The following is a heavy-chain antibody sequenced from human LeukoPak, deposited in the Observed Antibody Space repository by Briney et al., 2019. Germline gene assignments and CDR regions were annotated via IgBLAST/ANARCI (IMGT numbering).Heavy chain of an antibody. J-gene: IGHJ3*02. CDR3: AREVQPRAAAFDI. V-gene: IGHV1-2*02. CDR1: GYTFTGYY. Sequence: GASVKVSCKASGYTFTGYYIHWVRQAPGQGLEWMGWINPNSGGTNYARKFQGRVTMTRDTSITTAYMELTRLISDETAVYYCAREVQPRAAAFDIWGQGTMVTVSS. CDR2: INPNSGGT. D-gene: IGHD1-1*01.